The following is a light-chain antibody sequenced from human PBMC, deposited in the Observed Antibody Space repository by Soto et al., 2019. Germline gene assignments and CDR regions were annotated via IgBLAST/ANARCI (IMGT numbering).Light chain of an antibody. V-gene: IGLV2-8*01. Sequence: QSALTQPPSASGSPGQSVTISCTGTSSDVGAYNYVSWYQQHAGKAPKLVIYEVTKRPSGVPDRFSGSKSANTASLTVSGLQAEDEAEYYCSLFASSNTWVFGGGTKLTVL. CDR2: EVT. J-gene: IGLJ3*02. CDR1: SSDVGAYNY. CDR3: SLFASSNTWV.